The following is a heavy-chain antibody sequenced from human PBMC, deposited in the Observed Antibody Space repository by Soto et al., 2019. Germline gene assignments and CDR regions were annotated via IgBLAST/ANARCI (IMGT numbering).Heavy chain of an antibody. CDR1: GLIFSDYA. V-gene: IGHV3-23*01. J-gene: IGHJ4*02. Sequence: EVQLLESGGDLVQPGGSLRLSCAASGLIFSDYAMSWVRQAPGKGLECVACISGRGGNTFYADSVKGRFTISRDNSKNTLSLHMNSLRVDDTAVYFCAKDRFGIVGPVDYWGQGTLVTVSS. CDR2: ISGRGGNT. CDR3: AKDRFGIVGPVDY. D-gene: IGHD1-26*01.